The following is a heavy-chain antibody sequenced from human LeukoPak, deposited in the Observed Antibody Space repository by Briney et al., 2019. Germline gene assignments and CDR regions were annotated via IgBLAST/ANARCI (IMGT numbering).Heavy chain of an antibody. CDR1: GYTFTSYG. CDR2: ISAYNGNT. J-gene: IGHJ6*02. Sequence: ASVKVSCKASGYTFTSYGISWVRQAPGQGLEWMGWISAYNGNTNYAQKLQGRVTMTTDTSTSTAYMELRSLRSDDTAVYYCARDRGSYTHYYHYGMDVWGQGTTVTVSS. D-gene: IGHD1-26*01. CDR3: ARDRGSYTHYYHYGMDV. V-gene: IGHV1-18*01.